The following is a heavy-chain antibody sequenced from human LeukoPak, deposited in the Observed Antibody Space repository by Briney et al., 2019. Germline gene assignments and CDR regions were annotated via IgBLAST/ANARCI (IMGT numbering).Heavy chain of an antibody. Sequence: PGGSLRLSCVASKFDFFSYGMQWVRQAPGKGLAWVSRIFTDGTTTNYADSVKGRFTISRDNAKNTLYLEMKSLRVEDTAVYYCARELPREVALDYWGQGTLVTVSP. V-gene: IGHV3-74*01. J-gene: IGHJ4*01. CDR3: ARELPREVALDY. CDR1: KFDFFSYG. D-gene: IGHD1-26*01. CDR2: IFTDGTTT.